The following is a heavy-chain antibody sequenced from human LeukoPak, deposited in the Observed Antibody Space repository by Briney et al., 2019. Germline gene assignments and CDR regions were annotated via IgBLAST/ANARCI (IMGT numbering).Heavy chain of an antibody. CDR1: GFTFSSYW. J-gene: IGHJ4*02. D-gene: IGHD5-12*01. V-gene: IGHV3-74*01. Sequence: TGGSLRLSCAASGFTFSSYWMHWVRQAPGKGLVWVSRINSDGSFTNYADSVKGRFTISRDNAKNTLYLQMNSLRAEDTAVYYCAKDLSGYDKFEVGYWGQGTLVTVSS. CDR2: INSDGSFT. CDR3: AKDLSGYDKFEVGY.